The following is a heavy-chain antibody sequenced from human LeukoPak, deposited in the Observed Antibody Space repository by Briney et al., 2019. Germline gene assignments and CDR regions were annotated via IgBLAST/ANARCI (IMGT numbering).Heavy chain of an antibody. J-gene: IGHJ6*02. V-gene: IGHV4-4*07. CDR3: AKSGDFYFGMDI. CDR2: VFNTGTT. D-gene: IGHD2-15*01. Sequence: SETPSLTCSVSCGSLSSYYWNLIRPPPRKGVGGIGRVFNTGTTNYNPSLKSRVTMSLDTSKSQFSLSLSSVTAADTAIYWCAKSGDFYFGMDIWGQGTTVTVSS. CDR1: CGSLSSYY.